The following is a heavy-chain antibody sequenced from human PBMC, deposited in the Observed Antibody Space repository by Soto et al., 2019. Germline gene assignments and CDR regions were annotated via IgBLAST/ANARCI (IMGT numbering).Heavy chain of an antibody. Sequence: QVQLVESGGGVVQPGRSLRLSCAASGFPFTDYSLHWVRQAPGKGLEWVAIISNDGSDIEYADSVKGRFTISRDNSNNMLHLAMNSLRMEDSAVYYCARDPRWRELLLDYWGQGTLVTVSS. D-gene: IGHD3-10*01. CDR3: ARDPRWRELLLDY. J-gene: IGHJ4*02. V-gene: IGHV3-30-3*01. CDR2: ISNDGSDI. CDR1: GFPFTDYS.